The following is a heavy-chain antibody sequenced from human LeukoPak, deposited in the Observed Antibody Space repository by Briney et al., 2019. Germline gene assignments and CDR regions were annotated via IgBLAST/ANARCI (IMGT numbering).Heavy chain of an antibody. CDR2: IYSIDTT. J-gene: IGHJ4*02. CDR3: ARWFCTNTNCYYDY. V-gene: IGHV3-53*01. D-gene: IGHD2-2*01. CDR1: GFTFSSYW. Sequence: PGGSLRLSCAASGFTFSSYWMFWVRQAPGQGLEWVSIIYSIDTTYYRDSVKGRFTISRDNSKNTLYLQMNSLRAEDTAVYYCARWFCTNTNCYYDYWGQGTLVTVSS.